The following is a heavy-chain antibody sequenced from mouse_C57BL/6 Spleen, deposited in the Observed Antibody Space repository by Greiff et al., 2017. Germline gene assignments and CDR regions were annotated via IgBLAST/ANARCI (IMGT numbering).Heavy chain of an antibody. D-gene: IGHD2-1*01. J-gene: IGHJ3*01. CDR1: GYTFTDYY. CDR3: ASGGNYDPFAY. Sequence: VQLKQSGPELVKPGASVKISCKASGYTFTDYYMNWVKQSHGKSLEWIGDINPNNGGTSYNQKFKGKATLTVDKSSSTAYMELRSLTSEDSAVYYCASGGNYDPFAYWGQGTLVTVSA. V-gene: IGHV1-26*01. CDR2: INPNNGGT.